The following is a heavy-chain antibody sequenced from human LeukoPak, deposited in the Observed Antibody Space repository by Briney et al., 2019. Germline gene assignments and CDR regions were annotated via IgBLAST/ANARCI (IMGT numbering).Heavy chain of an antibody. Sequence: GGSVSVFGAGSGFTFSTYWMHWVRQVPGKGLVWVSRINTDGSTTDYADSVTGRFTISRDNAKNTLYLQMNSLRAEDTAIYYCSRDLRSKRGYCGQPTLVTVSS. V-gene: IGHV3-74*01. J-gene: IGHJ1*01. CDR3: SRDLRSKRGY. D-gene: IGHD2-2*01. CDR1: GFTFSTYW. CDR2: INTDGSTT.